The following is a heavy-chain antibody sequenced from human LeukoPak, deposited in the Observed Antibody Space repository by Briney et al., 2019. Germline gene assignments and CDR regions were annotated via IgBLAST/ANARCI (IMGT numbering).Heavy chain of an antibody. J-gene: IGHJ5*02. V-gene: IGHV3-13*01. Sequence: GGSLRLSCAASGFTFSIYDMHWVRQVTGKGLEWVSGIDTAGGTYYPDSVKGRFTMSRENAKNSLHLQMNSLRAGDTAVYYCARAVAGKLWLDPWGQGTLVTVSS. CDR2: IDTAGGT. CDR1: GFTFSIYD. D-gene: IGHD6-19*01. CDR3: ARAVAGKLWLDP.